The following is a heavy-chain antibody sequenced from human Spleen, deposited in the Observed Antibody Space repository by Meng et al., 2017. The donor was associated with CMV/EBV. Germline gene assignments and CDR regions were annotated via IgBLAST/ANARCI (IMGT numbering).Heavy chain of an antibody. CDR3: ARASGRDFWSGYPAHYYYGMDV. CDR1: GYTFTDYY. D-gene: IGHD3-3*01. Sequence: SVKVSCKASGYTFTDYYMHWVRQAPGQGLEWMGGIIPIFGTANYAQKFQGRVTITTDESTSTAYMELSSLRSEDTAVYYCARASGRDFWSGYPAHYYYGMDVWGQGTTVTVSS. V-gene: IGHV1-69*05. J-gene: IGHJ6*02. CDR2: IIPIFGTA.